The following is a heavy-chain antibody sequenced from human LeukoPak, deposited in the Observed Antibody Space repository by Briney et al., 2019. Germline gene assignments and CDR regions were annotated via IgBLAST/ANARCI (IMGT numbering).Heavy chain of an antibody. V-gene: IGHV4-34*01. D-gene: IGHD1-1*01. J-gene: IGHJ4*02. CDR1: GGSFSGYY. CDR3: ARSSYNWNDWLDY. Sequence: SETLSLTCAVYGGSFSGYYWSWIRQPLGKGLEWIGEINHSGSTNYNPSLKSRVTISVDTSKNQFSLKLSSVTAADTAVYYCARSSYNWNDWLDYWGQGTLVTVSS. CDR2: INHSGST.